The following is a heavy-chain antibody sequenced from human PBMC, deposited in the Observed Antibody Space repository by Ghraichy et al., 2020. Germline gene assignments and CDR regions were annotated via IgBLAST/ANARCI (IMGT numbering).Heavy chain of an antibody. CDR1: GGSISSSSYY. J-gene: IGHJ4*02. CDR3: ARLVHYYDSSGYYYGGDYFDY. V-gene: IGHV4-39*01. CDR2: IYYSGST. Sequence: SETLSLTCTVSGGSISSSSYYWGWIRQPPGKGLEWIGSIYYSGSTYYNPSLKSRVTISVDTSKNQFSLKLSSVTAADTAVYYCARLVHYYDSSGYYYGGDYFDYWGQGTLVTVSS. D-gene: IGHD3-22*01.